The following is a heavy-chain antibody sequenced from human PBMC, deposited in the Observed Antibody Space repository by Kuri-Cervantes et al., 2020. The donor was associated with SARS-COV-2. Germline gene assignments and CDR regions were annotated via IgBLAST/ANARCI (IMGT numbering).Heavy chain of an antibody. V-gene: IGHV4-39*01. D-gene: IGHD1-1*01. CDR3: ARRRGAITGPGGYFDY. Sequence: SETLSLTCTVSGGSISSSSSYFWGWIRQPPGSGLEFIGNIYYTGSTYYNPSLQSRVTISVDTSKKQLSLKLRSVTAADTAIYYCARRRGAITGPGGYFDYWGQGALVTVSS. CDR1: GGSISSSSSYF. CDR2: IYYTGST. J-gene: IGHJ4*02.